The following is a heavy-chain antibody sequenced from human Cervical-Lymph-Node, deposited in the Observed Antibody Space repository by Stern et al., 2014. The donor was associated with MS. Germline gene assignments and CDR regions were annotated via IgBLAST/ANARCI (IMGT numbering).Heavy chain of an antibody. CDR2: INSSGGP. CDR3: ARERKVERSSRLLVSFDV. D-gene: IGHD1-1*01. J-gene: IGHJ3*01. Sequence: QVQLQQWGAGLLRPSETLSLTCAVQGASFSDNYWSWIRQTPGKGLEWIGEINSSGGPHYNPSLMSRAPLSVDPSRTQFSLKLSSRTAADTAMYYCARERKVERSSRLLVSFDVWGQGTLVTVSS. CDR1: GASFSDNY. V-gene: IGHV4-34*01.